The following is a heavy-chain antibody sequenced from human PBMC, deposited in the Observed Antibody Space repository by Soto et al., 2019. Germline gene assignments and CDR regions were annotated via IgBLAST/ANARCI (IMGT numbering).Heavy chain of an antibody. CDR2: ISYGEKQT. Sequence: GGPLRLSCRAPGLTFKAYGMHWVRLAPGKGLEGVAVISYGEKQTFCANSVKGRFTISKDKSKRRLFLQMNSLKVVDTAVYFCARERLGCNWYFDLWGRGTLVTVSS. D-gene: IGHD3-16*01. CDR3: ARERLGCNWYFDL. V-gene: IGHV3-30*03. J-gene: IGHJ2*01. CDR1: GLTFKAYG.